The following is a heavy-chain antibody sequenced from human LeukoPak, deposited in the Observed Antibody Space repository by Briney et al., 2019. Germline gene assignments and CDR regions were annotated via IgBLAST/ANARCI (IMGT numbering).Heavy chain of an antibody. D-gene: IGHD5-12*01. CDR2: ISGTGIYI. CDR3: ASIVYSGYDSNDY. J-gene: IGHJ4*02. CDR1: GFTFSSYS. V-gene: IGHV3-21*01. Sequence: GGSLRLSCAASGFTFSSYSINWVRQAPGKGLEWVSSISGTGIYIYYADSLKGRFTISRDNAKNSLYLQMNSLRAEDTAVYYCASIVYSGYDSNDYWGQGTLVTVSS.